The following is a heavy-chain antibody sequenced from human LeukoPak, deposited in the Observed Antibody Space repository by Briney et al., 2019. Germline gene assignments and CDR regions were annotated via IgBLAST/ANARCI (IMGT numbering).Heavy chain of an antibody. J-gene: IGHJ4*02. CDR3: VRGKGYFDN. V-gene: IGHV3-7*01. CDR1: GFTFSSYW. Sequence: GGSLRLSCEASGFTFSSYWMSWVRQAPGKVPEWLANIKQDGGEKYYVNSVKGRFTISRDNAKNSLYLQMNSLRTEDTAIYYCVRGKGYFDNRGQGTLVTVSS. CDR2: IKQDGGEK.